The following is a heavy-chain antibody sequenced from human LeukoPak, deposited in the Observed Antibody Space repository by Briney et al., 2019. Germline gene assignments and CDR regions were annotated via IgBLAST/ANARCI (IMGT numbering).Heavy chain of an antibody. CDR3: AKDKGLTSVPLGYGMDV. Sequence: PGGSLRLSCAASGFTFSSYGMNWVRQAPGKGLEWVSGISNSGGSTDDADSVKGRFTISRDNSKNTLYLQMNRLRAEGTAVYYCAKDKGLTSVPLGYGMDVWGQGTTVTVSS. CDR1: GFTFSSYG. D-gene: IGHD7-27*01. J-gene: IGHJ6*02. CDR2: ISNSGGST. V-gene: IGHV3-23*01.